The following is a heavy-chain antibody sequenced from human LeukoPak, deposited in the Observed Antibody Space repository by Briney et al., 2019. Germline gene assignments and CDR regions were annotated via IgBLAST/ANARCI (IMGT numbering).Heavy chain of an antibody. CDR2: ISYDGSNK. Sequence: GGSLRLSCAASGFTFSSYAMHWVRQAPGKGLEWVAVISYDGSNKYYADSVKGRFTISRDNSKNTLYLQMNSLRAEDTAVYYCARDSADRYDSRGYYPLDYWGQGTLVTVSS. CDR1: GFTFSSYA. V-gene: IGHV3-30-3*01. CDR3: ARDSADRYDSRGYYPLDY. J-gene: IGHJ4*02. D-gene: IGHD3-22*01.